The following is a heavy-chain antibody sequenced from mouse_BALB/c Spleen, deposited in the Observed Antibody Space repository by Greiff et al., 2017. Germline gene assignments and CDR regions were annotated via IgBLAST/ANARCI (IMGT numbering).Heavy chain of an antibody. CDR3: TREGDDGY. CDR1: GYTFTSYW. D-gene: IGHD2-3*01. J-gene: IGHJ2*01. V-gene: IGHV1S127*01. Sequence: VQLQQPGAELVKPGASVKMSCKASGYTFTSYWMHWVKQRPGQGLEWIGVIDPSDSYTSYNQKFKGKATLTVDTSSSTAYMQLSSLTSEDSAVYYCTREGDDGYWGQGTTLTVSS. CDR2: IDPSDSYT.